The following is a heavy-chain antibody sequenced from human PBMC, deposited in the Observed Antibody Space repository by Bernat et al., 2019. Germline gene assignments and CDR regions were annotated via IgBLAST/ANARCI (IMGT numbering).Heavy chain of an antibody. CDR3: AKKVAGIPYFDN. CDR2: MYNSGST. J-gene: IGHJ4*02. D-gene: IGHD5-12*01. V-gene: IGHV4-31*04. Sequence: QVRLQESGPGLLKPSQTLSLTCTVSGGSISSGGYYWSWIRQHPGKGLEWIGYMYNSGSTYYSPSLKSRVTISVETSKNQFSLNLRSVTAVDTAVYYCAKKVAGIPYFDNWGQGTLVTVSS. CDR1: GGSISSGGYY.